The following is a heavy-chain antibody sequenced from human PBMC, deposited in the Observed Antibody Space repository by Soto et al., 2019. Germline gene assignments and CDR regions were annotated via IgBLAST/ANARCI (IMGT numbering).Heavy chain of an antibody. CDR2: ISYDGSNK. D-gene: IGHD6-19*01. J-gene: IGHJ4*02. V-gene: IGHV3-30-3*01. Sequence: GGSLRLSCAASGFTFSSYAMHWVRQAPGKGLEWVAVISYDGSNKYYADSVKGRFTISRDNSKNTLYLQMNSLRAEDTAVYYCARDVKWLILDYWGQGTLVTVSS. CDR3: ARDVKWLILDY. CDR1: GFTFSSYA.